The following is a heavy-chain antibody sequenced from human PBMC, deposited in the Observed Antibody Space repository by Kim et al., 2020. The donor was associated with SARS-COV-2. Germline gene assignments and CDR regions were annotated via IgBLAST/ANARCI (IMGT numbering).Heavy chain of an antibody. J-gene: IGHJ4*02. V-gene: IGHV3-23*01. Sequence: DSGKGRFTISRDNSKNTLYLQMNSLRAEDTAVYYCAKDRTYSSSWYEGDYWGQGTLVTVSS. D-gene: IGHD6-13*01. CDR3: AKDRTYSSSWYEGDY.